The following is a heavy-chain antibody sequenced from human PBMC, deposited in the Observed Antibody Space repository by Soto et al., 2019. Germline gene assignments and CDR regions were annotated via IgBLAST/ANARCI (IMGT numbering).Heavy chain of an antibody. Sequence: VAVISYDGSSKYYADSVKGRFTFSRDNSKNTLYLQMNSLRGEDTAVYYCARGAYCGGDTYYYYGMDVWGQGTTVTVSS. J-gene: IGHJ6*02. D-gene: IGHD2-21*01. V-gene: IGHV3-30*01. CDR2: ISYDGSSK. CDR3: ARGAYCGGDTYYYYGMDV.